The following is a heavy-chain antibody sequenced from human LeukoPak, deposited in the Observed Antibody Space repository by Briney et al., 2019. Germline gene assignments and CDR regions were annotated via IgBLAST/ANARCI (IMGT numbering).Heavy chain of an antibody. CDR1: GFTVTSNY. CDR2: IKQDGSEK. CDR3: AAGLRYFDWLPHI. Sequence: PGGSLRLSCAASGFTVTSNYMSWVRQAPGKGLEWVANIKQDGSEKYYVDSVKGRFTISRDNAKNSLYLQMNSLRAEDTAVYYCAAGLRYFDWLPHIWGQGTLVTVSS. V-gene: IGHV3-7*01. D-gene: IGHD3-9*01. J-gene: IGHJ4*02.